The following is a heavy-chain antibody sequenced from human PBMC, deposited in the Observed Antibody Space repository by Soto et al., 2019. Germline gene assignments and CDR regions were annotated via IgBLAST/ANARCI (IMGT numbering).Heavy chain of an antibody. V-gene: IGHV3-30-3*01. Sequence: PXGSLRLSCAASGFTFSSYAVHWVRQAPGKGLEWVAVISYDGSNKYYADSVKGRFTISRDNSKNTLYLQMNSLRAEDTAVYYCARDRRGYCRSTSCPGAYWFDPWGQRTLVTVSS. CDR1: GFTFSSYA. CDR3: ARDRRGYCRSTSCPGAYWFDP. D-gene: IGHD2-2*03. J-gene: IGHJ5*02. CDR2: ISYDGSNK.